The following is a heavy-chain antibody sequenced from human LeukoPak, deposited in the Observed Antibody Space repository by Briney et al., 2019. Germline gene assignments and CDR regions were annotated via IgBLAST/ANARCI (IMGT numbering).Heavy chain of an antibody. D-gene: IGHD3-10*01. CDR3: ASTLWFGEFYFDY. Sequence: GGSLRLSCAASGFTFSSYSMNWVRQAPGKGLEWVSYISSSSSTIYYADSVKGRFTISRDNAKNSLYLQMNSLRAEDTAVYYCASTLWFGEFYFDYWGQGTLVTVSS. V-gene: IGHV3-48*04. CDR2: ISSSSSTI. J-gene: IGHJ4*02. CDR1: GFTFSSYS.